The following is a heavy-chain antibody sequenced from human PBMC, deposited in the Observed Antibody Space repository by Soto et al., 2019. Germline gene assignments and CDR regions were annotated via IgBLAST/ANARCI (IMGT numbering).Heavy chain of an antibody. V-gene: IGHV4-34*01. D-gene: IGHD3-9*01. Sequence: QVQLQQWGAGPLRPLETLSLTCGVSGGSFSGYYWAWIRQSPGKGLEWIGEINDRGSINYNPSLKSRVSISVDTSTNHYSLNLRSVDAADTAVYYGARESHDILTGPPWVWYFDLWGRGTLVTVSS. J-gene: IGHJ2*01. CDR2: INDRGSI. CDR3: ARESHDILTGPPWVWYFDL. CDR1: GGSFSGYY.